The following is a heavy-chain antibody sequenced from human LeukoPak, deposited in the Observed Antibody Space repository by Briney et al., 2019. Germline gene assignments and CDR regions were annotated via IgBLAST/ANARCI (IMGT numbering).Heavy chain of an antibody. D-gene: IGHD2-2*01. V-gene: IGHV1-58*01. CDR2: IVVGSGNT. CDR1: GFTFTSSA. Sequence: SLKVSCKASGFTFTSSAVQWVRQARGQRLEWIGWIVVGSGNTNYAQKFQERVTITRDMSTSTAYMELSSLRSEDTAVYYCAADTADCSSTSCYARDYYYYYGMDVWGQGTTVTVSS. CDR3: AADTADCSSTSCYARDYYYYYGMDV. J-gene: IGHJ6*02.